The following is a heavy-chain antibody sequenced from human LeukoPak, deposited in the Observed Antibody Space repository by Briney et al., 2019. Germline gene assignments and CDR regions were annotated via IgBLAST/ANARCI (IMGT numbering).Heavy chain of an antibody. D-gene: IGHD3-3*01. V-gene: IGHV4-4*07. J-gene: IGHJ4*02. CDR3: TRGVLEWLFDF. CDR2: IYASGST. CDR1: GASMSSFY. Sequence: KTSETLSLTCAVSGASMSSFYWTWVRQPAGKRLEWIGRIYASGSTNYNPSLQSRVTMPVDTSKSQFSLNLNSVTAADTAVYYCTRGVLEWLFDFWGPGTLVTVSS.